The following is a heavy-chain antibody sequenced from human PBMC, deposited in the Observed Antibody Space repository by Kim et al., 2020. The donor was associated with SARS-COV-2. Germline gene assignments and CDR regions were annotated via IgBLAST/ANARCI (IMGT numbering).Heavy chain of an antibody. V-gene: IGHV3-73*01. Sequence: GGSLRLSCGASGFTFSDSAMHWVRRASGKVLEWLGRIRSKVNGYATAYSASVRGRFTISRDDSRNTAYLQMNSLKTEDTAVYYCPRVPGTPLAFWDAFDIWGPGTMVAVSS. CDR2: IRSKVNGYAT. J-gene: IGHJ3*02. CDR3: PRVPGTPLAFWDAFDI. CDR1: GFTFSDSA. D-gene: IGHD1-1*01.